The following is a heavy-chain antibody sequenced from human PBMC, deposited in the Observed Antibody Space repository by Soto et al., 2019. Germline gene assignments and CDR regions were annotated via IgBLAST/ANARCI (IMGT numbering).Heavy chain of an antibody. D-gene: IGHD6-6*01. J-gene: IGHJ6*02. CDR2: IIPIFGTA. CDR1: GGTFSSYA. CDR3: ARDWGYSISPHPQGDYYYGRDG. V-gene: IGHV1-69*13. Sequence: AVKVSCKASGGTFSSYAISWVRQAPGQGLEWMGGIIPIFGTANYAQKFQGRVTITADESTSTAYMELSSLRSEDTAVYYCARDWGYSISPHPQGDYYYGRDGWGQRTTVTL.